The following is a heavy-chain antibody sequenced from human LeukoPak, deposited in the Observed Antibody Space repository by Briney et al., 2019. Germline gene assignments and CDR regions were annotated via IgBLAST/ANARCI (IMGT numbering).Heavy chain of an antibody. CDR1: GFTFSSYW. CDR3: AREKATVTTSGMDY. V-gene: IGHV3-7*01. CDR2: IKQDGSEK. J-gene: IGHJ4*02. Sequence: GGPLRLSCAASGFTFSSYWMSWVRQAPGKGLEWVANIKQDGSEKYYVDSVKGRFTISRDNAKNSLYLQMNSLRAEDTAVYYCAREKATVTTSGMDYWGQGTLVTVSS. D-gene: IGHD4-17*01.